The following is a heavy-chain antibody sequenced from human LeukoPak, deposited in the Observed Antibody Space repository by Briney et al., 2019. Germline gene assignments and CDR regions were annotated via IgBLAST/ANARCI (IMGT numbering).Heavy chain of an antibody. CDR2: IYYGETT. V-gene: IGHV4-59*04. J-gene: IGHJ4*02. Sequence: SETLSPTCTVSGGSISSYYWSWIRQPPGKGLEWIGNIYYGETTSYNPSFKSRVTISVDTSKNQFSLKVNSVTAADTAMYFCVRHYVLHIVGPSYWGQGILVTVSS. D-gene: IGHD1-26*01. CDR1: GGSISSYY. CDR3: VRHYVLHIVGPSY.